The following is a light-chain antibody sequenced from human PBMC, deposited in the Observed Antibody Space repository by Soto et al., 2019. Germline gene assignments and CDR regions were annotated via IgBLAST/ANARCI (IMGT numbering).Light chain of an antibody. CDR3: QQYVSSPRT. J-gene: IGKJ1*01. CDR2: GAS. Sequence: DIVLTQSPGTLSLSPGYRATISCRASQIVSSSYLAWYQQKTGQAPRLLMYGASNRATGIPDRCSGSGAWTDGTLTISGLQPEDVAVDYCQQYVSSPRTFGQGTKVDIK. V-gene: IGKV3-20*01. CDR1: QIVSSSY.